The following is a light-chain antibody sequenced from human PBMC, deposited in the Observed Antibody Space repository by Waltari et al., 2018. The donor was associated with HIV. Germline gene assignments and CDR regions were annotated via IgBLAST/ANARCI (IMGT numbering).Light chain of an antibody. J-gene: IGLJ1*01. CDR1: SRDGGGVNY. CDR3: SSYAGSNNFV. Sequence: QAALTQPPSAPGSPGPSVTISCTGTSRDGGGVNYVSWYQQHPGKAPKLMFYEVTKRPAGVPDRFSGSQSGNTASLTVSGLQAEDEADYYCSSYAGSNNFVFGTGTKVTVL. V-gene: IGLV2-8*01. CDR2: EVT.